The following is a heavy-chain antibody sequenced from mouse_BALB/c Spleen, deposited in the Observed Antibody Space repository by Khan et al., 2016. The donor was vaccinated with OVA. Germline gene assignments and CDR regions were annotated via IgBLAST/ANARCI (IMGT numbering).Heavy chain of an antibody. V-gene: IGHV5-6-5*01. CDR2: IGTGGST. Sequence: EVELVESGGGLVKPGGSLKLSCAASGFTFSRYAMSWVRQTLEKRLEWVASIGTGGSTYYPDSVKGRFTISSDNARNILYLQMSSLRSEDTAMYYCARVYGSSGVDYWGQGTTLTVSS. CDR3: ARVYGSSGVDY. CDR1: GFTFSRYA. D-gene: IGHD1-1*01. J-gene: IGHJ2*01.